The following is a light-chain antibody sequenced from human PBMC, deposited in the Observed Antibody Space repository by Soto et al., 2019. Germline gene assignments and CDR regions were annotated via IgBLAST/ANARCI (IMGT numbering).Light chain of an antibody. Sequence: DILLTQSPSTLSASVGDRVTISCRASQSINKWLAWYQHKPGKAPNLLIYEVSTLHSGVPSRFSGSGSGTDFTLTISSLQPEDFATYYCQQSYSTPWTFGQGTRVEIK. CDR3: QQSYSTPWT. J-gene: IGKJ1*01. CDR1: QSINKW. V-gene: IGKV1-5*03. CDR2: EVS.